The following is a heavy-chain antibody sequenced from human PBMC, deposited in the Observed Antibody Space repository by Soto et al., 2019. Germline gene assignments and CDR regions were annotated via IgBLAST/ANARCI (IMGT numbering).Heavy chain of an antibody. CDR1: GFTFSGYA. CDR2: ISNDGGRT. Sequence: GGSLRLSCSASGFTFSGYAMLWVRQAPGKELEYVSAISNDGGRTYYADFVKGRFTISRDNSKNTLYLQMSSLRAEDTAVYYCAIERMGSGWSYFSYRGQRTLDTGSS. CDR3: AIERMGSGWSYFSY. J-gene: IGHJ4*01. D-gene: IGHD6-19*01. V-gene: IGHV3-64D*06.